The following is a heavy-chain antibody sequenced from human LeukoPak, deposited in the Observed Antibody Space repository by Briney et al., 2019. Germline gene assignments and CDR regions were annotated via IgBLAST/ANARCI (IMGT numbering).Heavy chain of an antibody. Sequence: GGSLRLSCAASGFTFSSYGMRWVRQAPGKGLEWVAVIWYDASDKYYGDSVKGRFTISRDNSKNTLYLEMDSLRVEDTAVYFCAKPTRGGGGSFLIDHWGQGTLVTVSS. V-gene: IGHV3-33*06. CDR3: AKPTRGGGGSFLIDH. J-gene: IGHJ4*02. CDR1: GFTFSSYG. CDR2: IWYDASDK. D-gene: IGHD1-26*01.